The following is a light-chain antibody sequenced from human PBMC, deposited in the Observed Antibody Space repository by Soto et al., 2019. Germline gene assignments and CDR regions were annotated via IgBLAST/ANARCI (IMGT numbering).Light chain of an antibody. CDR2: EVS. Sequence: QSALTQPPSASGSPGQSVTISCTGTSSDVGGYNYVSWYQQHPGTAPKLLISEVSKRPSGVPDRFSGSKSGNSASLTVSGPQAEDEADYYCSSFAGNYDLVFGGGTKLTVL. CDR1: SSDVGGYNY. J-gene: IGLJ2*01. CDR3: SSFAGNYDLV. V-gene: IGLV2-8*01.